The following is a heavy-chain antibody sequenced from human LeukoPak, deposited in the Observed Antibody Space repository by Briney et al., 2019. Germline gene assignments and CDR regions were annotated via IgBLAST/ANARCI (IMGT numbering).Heavy chain of an antibody. CDR1: GYTFTGYY. J-gene: IGHJ3*02. D-gene: IGHD3-22*01. V-gene: IGHV1-2*02. Sequence: GASVAVSCKASGYTFTGYYMHWVRQAPGQGLEWMGWINPNSGGTNYAQKFQGRVNMTRDTSISTAYMELSRLRSDDTAVYYCARDLDSSGYYYTVDSFAFDIWGQGTMVSVCS. CDR2: INPNSGGT. CDR3: ARDLDSSGYYYTVDSFAFDI.